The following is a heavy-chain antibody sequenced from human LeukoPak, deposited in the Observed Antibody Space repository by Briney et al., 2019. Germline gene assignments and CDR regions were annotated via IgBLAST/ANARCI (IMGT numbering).Heavy chain of an antibody. D-gene: IGHD1-26*01. Sequence: SETLSLTCAVYGGSFSGYYWNWIRQPPGKGLEWIGEINHGGDTNYNPSLKSRVTISVDTSKKQFSLKVRSVTAADTAVYYCARLPRLTTYQSIVGATVDYWGQGTLVTVSS. V-gene: IGHV4-34*01. J-gene: IGHJ4*02. CDR2: INHGGDT. CDR3: ARLPRLTTYQSIVGATVDY. CDR1: GGSFSGYY.